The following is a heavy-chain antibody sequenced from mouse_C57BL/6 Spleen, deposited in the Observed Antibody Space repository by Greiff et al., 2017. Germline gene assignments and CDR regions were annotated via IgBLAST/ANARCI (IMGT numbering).Heavy chain of an antibody. J-gene: IGHJ4*01. D-gene: IGHD3-2*02. CDR2: ISSGSSTI. V-gene: IGHV5-17*01. Sequence: EVKVVESGGGLVKPGGSLKLSCAASGFTFSDYGMHWVRQAPEKGLEWVAYISSGSSTIYYADTVKGRFTISRDNAKNTLFLQMTSLRSEDTAMYYCARDKTAQATNAMDYWGQGTSVTVSS. CDR1: GFTFSDYG. CDR3: ARDKTAQATNAMDY.